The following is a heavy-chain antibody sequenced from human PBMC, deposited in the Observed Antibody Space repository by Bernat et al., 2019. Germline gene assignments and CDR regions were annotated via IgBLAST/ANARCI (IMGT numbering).Heavy chain of an antibody. CDR3: AADIVATIWANDYMDV. CDR2: ISSSSSYT. D-gene: IGHD5-12*01. V-gene: IGHV3-11*05. CDR1: GFTFSDYY. Sequence: QVQLVESGGGLVKPGGSLRLSCAASGFTFSDYYMSWIRQAPGKGLDWVSYISSSSSYTNYADSVKGRFTISRDNAKNSLYLQMNSLRAEDTAVYYCAADIVATIWANDYMDVWGKGTTVTVSS. J-gene: IGHJ6*03.